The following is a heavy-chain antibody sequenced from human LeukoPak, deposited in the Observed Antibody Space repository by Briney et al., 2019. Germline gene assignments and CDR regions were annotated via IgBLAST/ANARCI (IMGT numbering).Heavy chain of an antibody. J-gene: IGHJ4*02. CDR3: ASDSEWGIITFDY. CDR1: GYTFTRYG. CDR2: ISAYNSNT. D-gene: IGHD3-16*01. Sequence: ASVKVSCKASGYTFTRYGISWVRQAPGQGLEWMVWISAYNSNTYDAQKLQGRATMTTDTSTSQAYIELRSLRDDDTAVYYCASDSEWGIITFDYWGQGTLVTVSS. V-gene: IGHV1-18*01.